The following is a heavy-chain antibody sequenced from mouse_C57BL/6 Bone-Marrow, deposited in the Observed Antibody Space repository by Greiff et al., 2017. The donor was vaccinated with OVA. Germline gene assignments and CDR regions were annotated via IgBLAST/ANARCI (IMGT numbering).Heavy chain of an antibody. CDR2: IYPRDGST. CDR3: ARLIYDGYYGYAMDY. Sequence: VQLQQSDAELVKPGASVKISCKVSGYTFTDHTIHWMKQRPEQGLEWIGYIYPRDGSTKYNEKFKGKATLTADKSSSPAYMQLNSLTSEDSAVYFCARLIYDGYYGYAMDYWGQGTSVTVSS. D-gene: IGHD2-3*01. CDR1: GYTFTDHT. J-gene: IGHJ4*01. V-gene: IGHV1-78*01.